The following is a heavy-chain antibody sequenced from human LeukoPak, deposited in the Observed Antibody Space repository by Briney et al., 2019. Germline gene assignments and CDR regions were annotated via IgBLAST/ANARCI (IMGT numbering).Heavy chain of an antibody. J-gene: IGHJ5*02. CDR1: GGSISSYY. V-gene: IGHV4-59*01. CDR2: IYYSGST. CDR3: ARGGGGITGTTRWFDP. D-gene: IGHD1-20*01. Sequence: SETLSLTCTVSGGSISSYYWSWIRQPPGKGLEWIGYIYYSGSTNYNPSLKSRVTISVDTSKNQFSLKLSSVTAADTAVYYCARGGGGITGTTRWFDPWGQGTLVTVSS.